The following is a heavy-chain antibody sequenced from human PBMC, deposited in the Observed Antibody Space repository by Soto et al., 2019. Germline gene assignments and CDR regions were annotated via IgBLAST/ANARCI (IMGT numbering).Heavy chain of an antibody. J-gene: IGHJ4*02. Sequence: SETLSLTCTVSGASISTSYWSWIRQPPGMRLEWIGYVYASGSTNYNPSLKSRVTISVDPSKSQFSLKLSSVTAADTAVYYCARGAYGDDWGQGTLVTVSS. D-gene: IGHD3-16*01. CDR1: GASISTSY. CDR2: VYASGST. CDR3: ARGAYGDD. V-gene: IGHV4-59*01.